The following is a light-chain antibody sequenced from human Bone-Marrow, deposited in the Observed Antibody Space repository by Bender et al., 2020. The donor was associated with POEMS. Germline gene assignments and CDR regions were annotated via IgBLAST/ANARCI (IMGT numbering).Light chain of an antibody. J-gene: IGLJ3*02. Sequence: SYVLTQPPSVAVAPGQTARITCGKNNAGSKSVHWYQQKPGQAPVLVVFDDSDRPSGIPERFSGSNSGDTATLTISRVEAGDEADYYCQMYDRSSDHVVFGGGTKLTVL. CDR3: QMYDRSSDHVV. CDR1: NAGSKS. V-gene: IGLV3-21*02. CDR2: DDS.